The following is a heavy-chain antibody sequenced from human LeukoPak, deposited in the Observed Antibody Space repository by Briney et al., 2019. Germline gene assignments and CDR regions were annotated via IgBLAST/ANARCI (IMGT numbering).Heavy chain of an antibody. CDR1: GFTFDDYG. Sequence: PGGSLRLSCAASGFTFDDYGMSWVRQAPGKGLEWVSGIDRNGDSTGYADSVKGRFTISRDNSNNTLYLQMNSLRAEDTAVYYCAKDQVVTLIEGYYFDYWGQGTLVTVSS. CDR3: AKDQVVTLIEGYYFDY. D-gene: IGHD3-22*01. J-gene: IGHJ4*02. CDR2: IDRNGDST. V-gene: IGHV3-20*04.